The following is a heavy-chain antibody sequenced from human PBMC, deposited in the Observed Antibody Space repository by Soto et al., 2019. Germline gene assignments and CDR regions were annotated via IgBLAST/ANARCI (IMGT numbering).Heavy chain of an antibody. Sequence: GSLRLSCAASGFTFSSYGMHWVRQAPGKGLEWVAVIWYDGSNKYYADSVKGRFTISRDNSKNTLYLQMNSLRAEDTAVYYCARGFSGDIVATILDYWGQGTLVTVSS. CDR2: IWYDGSNK. V-gene: IGHV3-33*01. J-gene: IGHJ4*02. CDR3: ARGFSGDIVATILDY. CDR1: GFTFSSYG. D-gene: IGHD5-12*01.